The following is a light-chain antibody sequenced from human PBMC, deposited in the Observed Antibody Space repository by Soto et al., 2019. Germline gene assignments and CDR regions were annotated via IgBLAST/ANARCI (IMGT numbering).Light chain of an antibody. V-gene: IGKV1-12*01. J-gene: IGKJ4*01. CDR1: RDISTW. CDR3: QQANSFPGT. Sequence: DIQMTQSPSSVSASVGDRVTITCRASRDISTWLAWYQKKPGQAPKLLIYAASILQSGVPSRFSGSGSGTDFSLTISSLQAEDFATYYCQQANSFPGTFGGGTKVDI. CDR2: AAS.